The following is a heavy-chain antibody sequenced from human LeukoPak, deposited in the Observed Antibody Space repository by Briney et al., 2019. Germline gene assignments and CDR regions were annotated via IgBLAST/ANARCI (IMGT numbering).Heavy chain of an antibody. V-gene: IGHV4-31*03. J-gene: IGHJ4*02. CDR3: ARGGYSSFDY. CDR2: IYYSGST. Sequence: SETLSLTCTVSGGSISSGGYYWSWIRQHPGKGLEWIGYIYYSGSTYYNPSPKSRVTISVDTSKNQFSLKLSSVTAADTAVYYCARGGYSSFDYWGQGTLVTVSS. CDR1: GGSISSGGYY. D-gene: IGHD5-18*01.